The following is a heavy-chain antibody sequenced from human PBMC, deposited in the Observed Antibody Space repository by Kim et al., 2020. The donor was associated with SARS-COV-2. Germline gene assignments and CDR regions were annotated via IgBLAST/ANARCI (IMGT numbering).Heavy chain of an antibody. D-gene: IGHD3-16*01. J-gene: IGHJ4*02. CDR2: ISWNSGSI. Sequence: GGSLRLSCAASGFTFGDYAMHWVRQAPGKGLEWVSGISWNSGSIGYADSVKGRFTISRDNAKNSLYLQMNSLRAEDTALYYCAKGFVTYARRYYFDYWGQGTLVTVSS. V-gene: IGHV3-9*01. CDR3: AKGFVTYARRYYFDY. CDR1: GFTFGDYA.